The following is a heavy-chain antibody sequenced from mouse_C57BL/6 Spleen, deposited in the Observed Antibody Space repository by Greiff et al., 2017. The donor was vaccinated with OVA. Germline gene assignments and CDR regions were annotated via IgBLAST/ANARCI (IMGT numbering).Heavy chain of an antibody. CDR1: GYTFTSYW. Sequence: QVQLQQPGTELVKPGASVKLSCKASGYTFTSYWMHWVKQRPGQGLEWIGNINPSNGGTNYNEKFKSKATLTVDKSSSTAYMQLSSLTSEDSAVYYCARSMATVRPSYFGGWGTGTTVTVSS. D-gene: IGHD1-1*01. CDR2: INPSNGGT. V-gene: IGHV1-53*01. CDR3: ARSMATVRPSYFGG. J-gene: IGHJ1*03.